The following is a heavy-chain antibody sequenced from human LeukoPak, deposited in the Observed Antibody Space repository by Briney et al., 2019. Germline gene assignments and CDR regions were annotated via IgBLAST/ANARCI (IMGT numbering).Heavy chain of an antibody. CDR2: INEDGSQK. J-gene: IGHJ4*02. V-gene: IGHV3-7*02. CDR3: MSPGGYDHWASIT. Sequence: GGSLRLSCAASGYIFRRYWVSWVRQAPGKGLEWVANINEDGSQKNYVDSVKGRFIISRDNAKNSLYLQMNSLKVEDTAVYYCMSPGGYDHWASITWGQGTMVSVST. D-gene: IGHD5-12*01. CDR1: GYIFRRYW.